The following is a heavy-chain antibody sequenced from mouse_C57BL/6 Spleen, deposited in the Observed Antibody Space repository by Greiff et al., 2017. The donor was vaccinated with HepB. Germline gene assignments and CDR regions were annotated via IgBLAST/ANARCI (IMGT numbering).Heavy chain of an antibody. CDR3: ARRGYYVYLYAMEY. CDR1: GYTFTDYY. J-gene: IGHJ4*01. D-gene: IGHD2-2*01. CDR2: IYPGSGNT. V-gene: IGHV1-76*01. Sequence: QVQLQQSGAELVRPGASVKLSCKASGYTFTDYYINWVKQRPGQGLEWIARIYPGSGNTYYNEKFKGKATLTAEKSSSTAYMQLSSLTSEDSAVYFCARRGYYVYLYAMEYWGQGTSVTVSS.